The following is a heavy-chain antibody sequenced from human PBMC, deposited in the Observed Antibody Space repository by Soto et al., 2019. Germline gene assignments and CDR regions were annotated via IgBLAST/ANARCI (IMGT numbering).Heavy chain of an antibody. Sequence: QVQLEESGGGVVQPGRSLRLSCAASGFTLRTYAMNWVRQAPGKGLEWVAVTSADEKQKYYADSVKGRFTISRDNSKDTVYLQMNGLRIEDTAVYYCVRESYYDGTLGAFDVWGQGTMVTVTS. CDR3: VRESYYDGTLGAFDV. V-gene: IGHV3-30*04. CDR1: GFTLRTYA. CDR2: TSADEKQK. D-gene: IGHD3-22*01. J-gene: IGHJ3*01.